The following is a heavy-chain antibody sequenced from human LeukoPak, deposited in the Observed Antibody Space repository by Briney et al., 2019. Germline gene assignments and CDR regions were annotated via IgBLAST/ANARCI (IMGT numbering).Heavy chain of an antibody. D-gene: IGHD6-13*01. CDR1: GGSISSDGYY. CDR2: INYNGNT. CDR3: ARERTATGRGDFDF. Sequence: SETLSLTCTVSGGSISSDGYYWAWIRQPPGKGLEWVGSINYNGNTYYNPSLKSRLTISVDTSKNQFSLNLSSVTAADTAVYYCARERTATGRGDFDFWGQGTLVAVSS. J-gene: IGHJ4*02. V-gene: IGHV4-39*02.